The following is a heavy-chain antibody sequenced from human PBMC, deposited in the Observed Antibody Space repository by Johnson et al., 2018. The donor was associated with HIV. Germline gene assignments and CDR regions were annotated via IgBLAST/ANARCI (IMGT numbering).Heavy chain of an antibody. J-gene: IGHJ3*02. D-gene: IGHD2-2*01. Sequence: QEKLVESGGGVVQPGGSLRLSCAASGFTFSSYGMHWVRQAPGKGLEWVAFIRYDGSNKYYADSVKGRFTISRDNSKNTLYLQMNSLRAEDTAVYYCARVAPAHDAFDIWGEGTMVTVSS. CDR3: ARVAPAHDAFDI. V-gene: IGHV3-30*02. CDR2: IRYDGSNK. CDR1: GFTFSSYG.